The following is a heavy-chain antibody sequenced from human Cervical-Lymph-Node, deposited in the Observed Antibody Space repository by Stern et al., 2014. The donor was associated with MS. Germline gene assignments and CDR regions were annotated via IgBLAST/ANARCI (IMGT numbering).Heavy chain of an antibody. CDR3: ARDGLFNAVPGLGFDY. Sequence: QVQLMQSGAEVKKPGSSVKVSCKASGGTFSSYAVSWVRQAPGQGLEWMGDIIPIFGTANYAQKFQGRVTITVDESTSTVYMEMSSLRSEDTAIYYCARDGLFNAVPGLGFDYWGQGTLLTVSS. CDR1: GGTFSSYA. J-gene: IGHJ4*02. D-gene: IGHD3-16*01. CDR2: IIPIFGTA. V-gene: IGHV1-69*01.